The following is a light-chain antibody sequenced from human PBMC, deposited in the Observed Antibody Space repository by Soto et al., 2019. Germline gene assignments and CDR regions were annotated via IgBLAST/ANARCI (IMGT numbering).Light chain of an antibody. Sequence: SYELTQPPSVSVAPGQTARITCGGNNIGSKGVHWYQQKPGQAPVLVVYDDIDRPSGIPERFSGSNSGNTATLTINTVVAGDEADYYCQVWDSTNNHRVFGGGTK. CDR2: DDI. V-gene: IGLV3-21*02. CDR3: QVWDSTNNHRV. CDR1: NIGSKG. J-gene: IGLJ2*01.